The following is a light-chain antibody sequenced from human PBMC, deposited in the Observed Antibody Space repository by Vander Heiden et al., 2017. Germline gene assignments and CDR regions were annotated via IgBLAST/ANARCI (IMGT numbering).Light chain of an antibody. J-gene: IGLJ2*01. CDR2: QDS. CDR3: QAWDSSTVV. V-gene: IGLV3-1*01. CDR1: KLGDKY. Sequence: SYVLTQPPSLSPSPGQTVSITCPGDKLGDKYASWYQQKPGQSPVLFIFQDSKRPSGIPERFSGSISGNTATLTISRTQAMDEADYYCQAWDSSTVVFGGGTKLTV.